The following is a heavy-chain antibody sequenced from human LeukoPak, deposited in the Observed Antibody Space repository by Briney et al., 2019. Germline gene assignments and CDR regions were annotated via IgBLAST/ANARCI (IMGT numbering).Heavy chain of an antibody. D-gene: IGHD6-19*01. Sequence: GGSLRLSCAASGFTFSAYWMSWVRQAPGKGLEWVAQIKEDGSEKNYVDSVRGRFTISRDNAKNSLYLQMNSLRDEDTAVYYCARSSTIDYWGQGTLVTVSS. J-gene: IGHJ4*02. CDR1: GFTFSAYW. V-gene: IGHV3-7*01. CDR3: ARSSTIDY. CDR2: IKEDGSEK.